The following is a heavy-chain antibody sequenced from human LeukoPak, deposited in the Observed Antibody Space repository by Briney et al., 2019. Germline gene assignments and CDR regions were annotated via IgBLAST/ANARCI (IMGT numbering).Heavy chain of an antibody. Sequence: GGSLRLSCAASGFAFSRNWMYWVRQAPGKGLVWVSRINSDGSATHYADSVKGRFTISRDNAKNTLYLQMNSLRAEDTAVYYCATDPDSGGWSTFDYWGQGTLVTVSS. J-gene: IGHJ4*02. CDR3: ATDPDSGGWSTFDY. D-gene: IGHD6-19*01. V-gene: IGHV3-74*01. CDR2: INSDGSAT. CDR1: GFAFSRNW.